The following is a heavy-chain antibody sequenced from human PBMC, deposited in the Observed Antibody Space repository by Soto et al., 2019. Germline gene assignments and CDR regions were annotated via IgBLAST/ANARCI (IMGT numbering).Heavy chain of an antibody. D-gene: IGHD3-22*01. Sequence: GGSLRLSCAASGFTFSSYAMSWVRQTPGKGLEWVSTISGGGGDTYYTDSVKGRFTISRDNSKTTLWLQMDSLRAEDTATYYCAKGFHFDVSGYLAYWGQGSLVTVSS. CDR2: ISGGGGDT. CDR3: AKGFHFDVSGYLAY. V-gene: IGHV3-23*01. J-gene: IGHJ4*02. CDR1: GFTFSSYA.